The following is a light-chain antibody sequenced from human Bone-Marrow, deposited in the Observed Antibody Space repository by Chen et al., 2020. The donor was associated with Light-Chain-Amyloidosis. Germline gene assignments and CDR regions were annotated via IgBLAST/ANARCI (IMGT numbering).Light chain of an antibody. CDR1: SSDVGGYNF. V-gene: IGLV2-14*01. CDR2: DVS. Sequence: QSALTQPASVSGSPGQSLTISCTGTSSDVGGYNFVSWYQQHPGKAPKLMIYDVSNRPSGVSNLFSGSKSGNTASLTISVLQAEDEADYYCSSYTSSSTLEFGGGTKLTVL. CDR3: SSYTSSSTLE. J-gene: IGLJ3*02.